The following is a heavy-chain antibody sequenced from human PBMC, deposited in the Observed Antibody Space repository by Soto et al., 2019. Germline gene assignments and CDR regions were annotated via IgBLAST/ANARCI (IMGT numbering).Heavy chain of an antibody. CDR1: GFTFSSYA. CDR2: ISGSGGST. D-gene: IGHD4-4*01. CDR3: AKDPHDYSTYGFFDY. Sequence: GGSLRLSCAASGFTFSSYAMSWVRQAPGKGLEWVTAISGSGGSTYYADSVKGRFTISRDNSKNTLYLQMNSLRAEDTAVYYCAKDPHDYSTYGFFDYWGQGTLVTVSS. V-gene: IGHV3-23*01. J-gene: IGHJ4*02.